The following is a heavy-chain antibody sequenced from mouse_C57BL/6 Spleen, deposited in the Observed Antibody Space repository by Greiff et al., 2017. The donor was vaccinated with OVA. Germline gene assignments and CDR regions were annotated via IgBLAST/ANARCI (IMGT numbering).Heavy chain of an antibody. CDR2: ISSGSSTI. Sequence: EVQGVESGGGLVKPGGSLKLSCAASGFTFSDYGMHWVRQAPEQGLEWVAYISSGSSTIYYADPVKGRFTISRDNAKNTLFLQMTSLRSEDTAMYYCARAYYSKGFDYWGQGTTLTVSS. CDR3: ARAYYSKGFDY. V-gene: IGHV5-17*01. CDR1: GFTFSDYG. D-gene: IGHD2-5*01. J-gene: IGHJ2*01.